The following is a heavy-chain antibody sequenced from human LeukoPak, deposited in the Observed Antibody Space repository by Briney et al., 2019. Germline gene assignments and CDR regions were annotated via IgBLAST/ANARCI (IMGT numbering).Heavy chain of an antibody. V-gene: IGHV3-7*01. J-gene: IGHJ4*02. Sequence: PGGSLRLSYAASGFTFSNYWMSWVRQAPGKGLEWVANIKQDGSEKFYVDSVKGRLTISRDNAKNSLYLQMNSLRVEDTAVYYCARVQGSSGPGIFEYWGQGTLVTVSS. CDR1: GFTFSNYW. CDR3: ARVQGSSGPGIFEY. CDR2: IKQDGSEK. D-gene: IGHD6-19*01.